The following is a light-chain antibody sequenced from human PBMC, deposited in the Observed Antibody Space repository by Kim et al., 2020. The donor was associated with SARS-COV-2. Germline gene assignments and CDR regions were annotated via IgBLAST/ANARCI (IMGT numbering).Light chain of an antibody. Sequence: ASVGDRVTITCRASQDIRNDLGWYQQKPGKAPKRLIYDASILQSGVPSRFSGSGSGTEFALTINSLEPEDFATYYCLQHATYPRTFGQGTKVDIK. CDR2: DAS. V-gene: IGKV1-17*01. CDR3: LQHATYPRT. CDR1: QDIRND. J-gene: IGKJ1*01.